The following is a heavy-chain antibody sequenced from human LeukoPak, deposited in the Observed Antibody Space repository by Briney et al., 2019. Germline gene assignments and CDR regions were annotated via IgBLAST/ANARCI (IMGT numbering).Heavy chain of an antibody. Sequence: SETLSLTCDVFGGSFTDYFWTWIRQSPGKGLEWIGEINDYTGNTNYNPSLNSRVSISLEKSKNQFSLELRSVTAADTAVYYCARGRIAKIVVVHSFHYGMNVWGQGTTVTVSS. V-gene: IGHV4-34*01. D-gene: IGHD3-22*01. CDR1: GGSFTDYF. CDR3: ARGRIAKIVVVHSFHYGMNV. J-gene: IGHJ6*02. CDR2: INDYTGNT.